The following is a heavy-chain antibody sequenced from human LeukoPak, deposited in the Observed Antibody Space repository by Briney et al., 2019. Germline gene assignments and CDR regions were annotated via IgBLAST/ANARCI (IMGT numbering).Heavy chain of an antibody. CDR2: ISGSGGST. CDR3: AKDLVCSSTSCEGAFDI. CDR1: GFTFSSYA. V-gene: IGHV3-23*01. J-gene: IGHJ3*02. Sequence: PGGSLTLSCAASGFTFSSYAMIWVRQAPAPGLEGVSAISGSGGSTYYADSVKRRFTISRDNAKNTLYLQMNSLRAEDTAVYYCAKDLVCSSTSCEGAFDIWGQGTMVTVSS. D-gene: IGHD2-2*01.